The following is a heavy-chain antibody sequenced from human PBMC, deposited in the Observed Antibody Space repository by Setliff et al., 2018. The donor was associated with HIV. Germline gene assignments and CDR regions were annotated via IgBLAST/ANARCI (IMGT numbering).Heavy chain of an antibody. CDR3: ARIPQLLDYAMDV. CDR1: GYSISSGYY. Sequence: SETLSLTCTVSGYSISSGYYWGWIRQPPGKGLEWIGSMYHSGSTYYNPSLKSRVTISLDTSKNQFSLKLSSVTVADTAVYYCARIPQLLDYAMDVWGQGTTVTVSS. J-gene: IGHJ6*01. CDR2: MYHSGST. V-gene: IGHV4-38-2*02. D-gene: IGHD2-2*01.